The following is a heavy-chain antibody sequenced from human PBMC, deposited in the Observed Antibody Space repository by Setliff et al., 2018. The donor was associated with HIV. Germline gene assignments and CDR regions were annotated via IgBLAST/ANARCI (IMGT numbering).Heavy chain of an antibody. Sequence: GGSLRLSCAASGFTFRNYAMTWVRQAPGKGLEWVSTISPSSGGTNYADSVKGRFTTSRDNSKNILYLQMNSLRVEDSAVYYCAKTVALLRAARLDLDYWGQGTLVTV. D-gene: IGHD6-6*01. CDR2: ISPSSGGT. CDR3: AKTVALLRAARLDLDY. J-gene: IGHJ4*02. V-gene: IGHV3-23*01. CDR1: GFTFRNYA.